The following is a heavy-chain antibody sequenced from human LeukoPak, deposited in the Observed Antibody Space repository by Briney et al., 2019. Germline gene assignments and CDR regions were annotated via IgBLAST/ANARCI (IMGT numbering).Heavy chain of an antibody. V-gene: IGHV3-9*01. CDR3: ARSYDHTGSHFYYYMDV. J-gene: IGHJ6*03. Sequence: GRSLRLSCAASGFTFDDYAMHWVRQAPGKGLEWVSGISWNSDTIYYADSVKGRFTISRDNAKKSLSLQMDNLSAEDTAVYFCARSYDHTGSHFYYYMDVWGKGTTVTVSS. D-gene: IGHD3-22*01. CDR1: GFTFDDYA. CDR2: ISWNSDTI.